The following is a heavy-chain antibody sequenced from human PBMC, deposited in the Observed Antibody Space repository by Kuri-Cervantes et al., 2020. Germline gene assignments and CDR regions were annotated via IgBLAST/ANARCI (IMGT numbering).Heavy chain of an antibody. CDR1: GFTFSSYW. Sequence: GGSLRLSCAASGFTFSSYWMNWVRQVSGKGLEWVANIKQDGSEKYYVDSVKGRFTISRDNAKNSVFLQMNSLRAEDTAVYYCARDGSYDYVWGSYRYTPSEAFDIWGQGTMVTVSS. CDR3: ARDGSYDYVWGSYRYTPSEAFDI. V-gene: IGHV3-7*01. J-gene: IGHJ3*02. D-gene: IGHD3-16*02. CDR2: IKQDGSEK.